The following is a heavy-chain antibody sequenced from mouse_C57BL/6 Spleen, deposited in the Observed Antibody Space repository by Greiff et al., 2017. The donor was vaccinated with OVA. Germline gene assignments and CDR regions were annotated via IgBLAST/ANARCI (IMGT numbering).Heavy chain of an antibody. J-gene: IGHJ2*01. CDR1: GFTFSDYG. Sequence: EVQVVESGGGLVKPGGSLKLSCAASGFTFSDYGMHWVRQAPEKGLEWVAYISSGSSTIYYADTVMGRFTISRDNAKNTLFLQMTSLRSEDTAMYYCARGIYYYGSSYHYFDYWGQGTTLTVSS. CDR3: ARGIYYYGSSYHYFDY. V-gene: IGHV5-17*01. CDR2: ISSGSSTI. D-gene: IGHD1-1*01.